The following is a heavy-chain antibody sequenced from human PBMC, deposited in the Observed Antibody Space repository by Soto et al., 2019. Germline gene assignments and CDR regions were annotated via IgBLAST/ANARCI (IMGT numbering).Heavy chain of an antibody. V-gene: IGHV3-30*18. Sequence: QVQLVESGGGVVQPGRSLRLSCAVSGFSFSDCGMHWVRQAPGKGLEWVAAISSDGSDKYYSESVKGRFTISRDNSRNTLFLQMNSLRVGDTAVYYCVKGSEVARQELDYWGQGTLVTVSS. D-gene: IGHD2-15*01. CDR1: GFSFSDCG. CDR3: VKGSEVARQELDY. J-gene: IGHJ4*02. CDR2: ISSDGSDK.